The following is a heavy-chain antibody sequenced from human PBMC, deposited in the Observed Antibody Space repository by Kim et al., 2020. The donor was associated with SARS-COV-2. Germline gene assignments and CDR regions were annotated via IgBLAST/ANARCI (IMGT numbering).Heavy chain of an antibody. J-gene: IGHJ5*02. Sequence: FTISRDNSKNTLYLQMNSLRAEDTAVYYCAKSGLGVVVVPAAIKIRWFDPWGQGTLVTVSS. CDR3: AKSGLGVVVVPAAIKIRWFDP. D-gene: IGHD2-2*01. V-gene: IGHV3-23*01.